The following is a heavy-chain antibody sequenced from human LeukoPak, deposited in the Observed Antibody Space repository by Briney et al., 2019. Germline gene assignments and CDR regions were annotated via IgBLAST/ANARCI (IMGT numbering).Heavy chain of an antibody. CDR3: ARSGKMATITWGVLDY. CDR1: GFIFSTYN. CDR2: MDEYGSDI. Sequence: GGSLRLSCAASGFIFSTYNIDWVRQAPGKGLEWVAIMDEYGSDIFYVESVKDRFIISRANARNSLYLQMNNLRAEDTAVYYCARSGKMATITWGVLDYWGQGTLVTVSS. V-gene: IGHV3-7*01. J-gene: IGHJ4*02. D-gene: IGHD5-24*01.